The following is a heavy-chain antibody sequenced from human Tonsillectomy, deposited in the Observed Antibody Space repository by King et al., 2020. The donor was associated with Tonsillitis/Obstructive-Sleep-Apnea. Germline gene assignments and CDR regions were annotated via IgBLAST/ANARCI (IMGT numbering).Heavy chain of an antibody. Sequence: QLVQSGAEVKKPGSSVKVSCKASGGTFSSFAISWVRQAPGQGLEWMGGIIPIFGTAKYAQKFQGRVTITADESTSTAYMELSSLRSEDTAVYYCARAFYDGSGYYYSYFDYWGQGNPVTVSS. V-gene: IGHV1-69*12. CDR2: IIPIFGTA. D-gene: IGHD3-22*01. CDR3: ARAFYDGSGYYYSYFDY. J-gene: IGHJ4*02. CDR1: GGTFSSFA.